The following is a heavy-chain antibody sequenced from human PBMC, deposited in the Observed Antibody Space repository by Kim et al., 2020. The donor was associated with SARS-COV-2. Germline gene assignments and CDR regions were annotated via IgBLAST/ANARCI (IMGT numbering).Heavy chain of an antibody. CDR2: IKQDGSEK. V-gene: IGHV3-7*01. J-gene: IGHJ4*02. CDR1: GFTFSSYW. D-gene: IGHD3-9*01. CDR3: ASLKGSWILTGYYPFDY. Sequence: GGSLRLSCAASGFTFSSYWMSWVRQAPGKGLEWVANIKQDGSEKYYVDSVKGRFTISRDNAKNSLYLQMNSLRAEDTAVYYCASLKGSWILTGYYPFDYWGQGTLVTVSS.